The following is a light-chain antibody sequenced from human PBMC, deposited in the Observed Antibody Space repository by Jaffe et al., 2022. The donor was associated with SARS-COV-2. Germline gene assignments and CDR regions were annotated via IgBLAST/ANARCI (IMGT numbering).Light chain of an antibody. V-gene: IGLV3-1*01. Sequence: SYELTQPPSVSVSPGQTASITCSGDRLGDKYVCWYRQKPGQSPVLVIYQDTKRPSGIPDRLSGSKSGNTATLTISGTQAVDEADYYCQAWDSSLVVFGGGTKLTVL. CDR1: RLGDKY. J-gene: IGLJ2*01. CDR2: QDT. CDR3: QAWDSSLVV.